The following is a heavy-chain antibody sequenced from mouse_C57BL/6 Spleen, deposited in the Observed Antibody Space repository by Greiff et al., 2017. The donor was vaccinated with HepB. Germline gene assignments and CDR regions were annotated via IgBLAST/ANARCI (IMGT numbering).Heavy chain of an antibody. CDR1: GYTFTSYW. D-gene: IGHD1-1*01. CDR2: IHPNSGST. J-gene: IGHJ1*03. V-gene: IGHV1-64*01. Sequence: VQLQQSGAELVKPGASVKLSCKASGYTFTSYWMHWVKQRPGQGLEWIGMIHPNSGSTNYNEKFKSKATLTVDKSSSTAYMQLSSLTSEDSAVYYGARGSVLLRSVEGYFDVWGTGTTVTVSS. CDR3: ARGSVLLRSVEGYFDV.